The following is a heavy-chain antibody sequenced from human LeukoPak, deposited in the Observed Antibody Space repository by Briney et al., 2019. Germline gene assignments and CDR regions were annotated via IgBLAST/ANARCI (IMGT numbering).Heavy chain of an antibody. CDR2: FDPEYGET. CDR3: ATGVLRVLGEVTPDFDY. V-gene: IGHV1-24*01. Sequence: ASVKVSCKVSGYTLIELSMHWVRQAPGKGLEWMGGFDPEYGETIYAQKFQGRVTMTEDTSTDTAYMELSSLRSEDTAVYYCATGVLRVLGEVTPDFDYWGQGTLVTVSS. CDR1: GYTLIELS. D-gene: IGHD3-3*01. J-gene: IGHJ4*02.